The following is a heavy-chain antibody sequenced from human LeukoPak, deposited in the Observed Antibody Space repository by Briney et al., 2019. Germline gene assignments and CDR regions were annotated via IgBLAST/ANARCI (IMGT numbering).Heavy chain of an antibody. V-gene: IGHV3-23*01. CDR3: AQAALRATPVPFDY. D-gene: IGHD4-17*01. Sequence: GGSLRLSCAASGFTFSSYAMIWVRQAPGKGLEWVSAISGSGGSTYYADSVKGRFTISRDNSKNTLYLQMISLRAEDTAVYYCAQAALRATPVPFDYWGQGTLVTVSS. CDR2: ISGSGGST. CDR1: GFTFSSYA. J-gene: IGHJ4*02.